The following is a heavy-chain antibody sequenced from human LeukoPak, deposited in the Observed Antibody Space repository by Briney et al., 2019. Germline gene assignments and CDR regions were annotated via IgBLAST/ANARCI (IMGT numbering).Heavy chain of an antibody. CDR1: GYTFTSYD. J-gene: IGHJ5*02. Sequence: ASVKVSCKASGYTFTSYDINWVRQATGQGLEWMGWMNPNSGNTGYAQKFQGRVTITRNTSISTAYMELSSLRSEDTAVYSCAKAYGDYADYVVLGSWGQGTLATVYS. CDR3: AKAYGDYADYVVLGS. D-gene: IGHD4-17*01. CDR2: MNPNSGNT. V-gene: IGHV1-8*03.